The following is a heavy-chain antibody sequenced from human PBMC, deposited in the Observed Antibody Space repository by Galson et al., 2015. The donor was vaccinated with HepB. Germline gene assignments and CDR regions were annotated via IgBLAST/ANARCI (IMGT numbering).Heavy chain of an antibody. V-gene: IGHV3-30*04. J-gene: IGHJ3*02. CDR1: GVTFSSYA. CDR3: ASRSGSLKGHDAFDI. D-gene: IGHD1-26*01. CDR2: ISYDGGNK. Sequence: ALRLPRAASGVTFSSYAMHWVRQAPGNGLEWVADISYDGGNKYYADSVKGRVTISRDNSKNMLYLQMNSLRAEDTAVYYCASRSGSLKGHDAFDIWGQGTMVTVSS.